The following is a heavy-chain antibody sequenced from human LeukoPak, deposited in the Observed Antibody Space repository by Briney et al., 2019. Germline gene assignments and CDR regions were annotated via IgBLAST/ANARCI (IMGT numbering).Heavy chain of an antibody. CDR2: IYYSGST. D-gene: IGHD3-10*01. CDR1: GGSISSYY. Sequence: SETLSPTCTVSGGSISSYYWSWIRQPPGKGLEWIGYIYYSGSTNYNPSLKSRVTISVDTSKNQFSLKLSSVTAADTAVYYCARDLFDYITMVRGVYYFDFWGQGTLVTVSS. CDR3: ARDLFDYITMVRGVYYFDF. J-gene: IGHJ4*02. V-gene: IGHV4-4*08.